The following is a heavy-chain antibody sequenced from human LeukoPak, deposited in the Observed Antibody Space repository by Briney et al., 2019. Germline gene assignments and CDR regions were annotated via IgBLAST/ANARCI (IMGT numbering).Heavy chain of an antibody. CDR1: GYTFTDYY. Sequence: ASVKVSCKTSGYTFTDYYMHWVRQAPGQGLEWIGWINPNTGGTNYAQKFQGRVTMTSDTSISTAYMELSSLKSDDTAMYYCARAPMIVVVFPPRLDFWGQGTLVTVSS. J-gene: IGHJ4*02. CDR2: INPNTGGT. CDR3: ARAPMIVVVFPPRLDF. V-gene: IGHV1-2*02. D-gene: IGHD3-22*01.